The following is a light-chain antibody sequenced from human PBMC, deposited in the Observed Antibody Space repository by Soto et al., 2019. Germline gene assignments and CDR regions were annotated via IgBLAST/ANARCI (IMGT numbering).Light chain of an antibody. Sequence: EIVLTQSPGTLSLSPGARAPLSCRASQSVSSNFLAWYQQRPGQAPRLLIYGASNRATGVPDRFSGSGSGTDFTLTISRLEPEDFAVYYCQQRSNWPITFGQGTRLEIK. CDR1: QSVSSNF. CDR3: QQRSNWPIT. V-gene: IGKV3D-20*02. J-gene: IGKJ5*01. CDR2: GAS.